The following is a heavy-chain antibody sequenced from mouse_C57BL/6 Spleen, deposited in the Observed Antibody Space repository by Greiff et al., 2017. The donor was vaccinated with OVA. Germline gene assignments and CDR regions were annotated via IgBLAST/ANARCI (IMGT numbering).Heavy chain of an antibody. Sequence: QVQLKQPGAELVKPGASVKVSCKASGYTFTSYWMHWVKQRPGQGLEWIGRIHPSDSDTNYNQKFKGKATLTVDKSSSTAYMQLSSLTSEDSAVYYCASGIYYYGSTGAMDYWGQGTSVTVSS. CDR2: IHPSDSDT. CDR1: GYTFTSYW. J-gene: IGHJ4*01. V-gene: IGHV1-74*01. CDR3: ASGIYYYGSTGAMDY. D-gene: IGHD1-1*01.